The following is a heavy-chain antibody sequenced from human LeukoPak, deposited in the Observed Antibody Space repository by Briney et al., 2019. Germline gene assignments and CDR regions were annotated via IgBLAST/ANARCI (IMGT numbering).Heavy chain of an antibody. CDR3: VRDGGCCSSTSCPSYYYYGMDV. CDR1: GFTFSSYW. CDR2: INQDGREK. Sequence: GGALRLSCAASGFTFSSYWMSWVRQAPGKGLEWVAHINQDGREKYYVDSVEGRFTISRDNAKNSLYLQMNSLRAEDTAVYYCVRDGGCCSSTSCPSYYYYGMDVWGQGTTVTVSS. D-gene: IGHD2-2*01. J-gene: IGHJ6*02. V-gene: IGHV3-7*01.